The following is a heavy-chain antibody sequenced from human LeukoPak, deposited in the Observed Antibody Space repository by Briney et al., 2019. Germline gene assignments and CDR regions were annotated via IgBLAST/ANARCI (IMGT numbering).Heavy chain of an antibody. Sequence: ASVKVSCKVSGGTFSSYVLRWVRQAPGQGLEWMGGIIPILDKPNYARKFQGRVAISADGSTSTTYMELSSLRSDDTVIYYCVTDYGAWGQGTLVTVSS. V-gene: IGHV1-69*10. J-gene: IGHJ5*02. CDR2: IIPILDKP. CDR3: VTDYGA. D-gene: IGHD4-17*01. CDR1: GGTFSSYV.